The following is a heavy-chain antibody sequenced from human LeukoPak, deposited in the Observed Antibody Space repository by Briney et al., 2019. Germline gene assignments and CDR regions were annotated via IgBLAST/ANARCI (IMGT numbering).Heavy chain of an antibody. CDR1: GFTFSSYA. D-gene: IGHD1-26*01. CDR2: ISYDGSNK. V-gene: IGHV3-30*04. CDR3: ARTPSGSYSYYFDY. J-gene: IGHJ4*02. Sequence: GRSLRLSCAASGFTFSSYAMHWVRQAPGKGLEWVAVISYDGSNKYYADSVKGRFTISRDNSKNTLYLQMNSLRAEDTAVYYCARTPSGSYSYYFDYWGQGTLVTVSS.